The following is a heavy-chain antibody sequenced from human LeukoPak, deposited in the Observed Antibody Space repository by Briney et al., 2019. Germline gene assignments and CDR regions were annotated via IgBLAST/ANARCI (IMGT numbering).Heavy chain of an antibody. Sequence: GGSLRLSCAASGFTFSSYGMHWVRQAPGKGLEWVAVISYDGSNKYYVDSVKGRFTISRDNSKNTLYLQTDSLRAEDTAVYYCARVPSGYYPYFDYWGQGTLVTVSS. CDR3: ARVPSGYYPYFDY. CDR1: GFTFSSYG. D-gene: IGHD3-22*01. J-gene: IGHJ4*02. V-gene: IGHV3-30*03. CDR2: ISYDGSNK.